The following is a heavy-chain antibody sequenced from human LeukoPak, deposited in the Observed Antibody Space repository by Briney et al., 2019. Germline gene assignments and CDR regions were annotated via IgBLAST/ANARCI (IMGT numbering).Heavy chain of an antibody. V-gene: IGHV4-39*07. CDR1: GGSISSSSYY. D-gene: IGHD5-18*01. CDR2: IYYSGST. Sequence: SETLSLTCTVSGGSISSSSYYWGWIRQPPGKGLEWIGSIYYSGSTYYNPSLKSRVTISVDTSKNQFSLKLSSVTAADTAVYYCASGRYSYGSFDYWGQGTLVTVSS. CDR3: ASGRYSYGSFDY. J-gene: IGHJ4*02.